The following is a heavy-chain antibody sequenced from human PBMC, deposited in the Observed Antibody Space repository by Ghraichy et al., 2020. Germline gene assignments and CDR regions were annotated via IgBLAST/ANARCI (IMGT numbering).Heavy chain of an antibody. D-gene: IGHD6-19*01. CDR2: IKQDGSEK. CDR1: GFTFSSYW. Sequence: LSLICAASGFTFSSYWMSWVRQAPGKGLEWVANIKQDGSEKYYVDSVKGRFTISRDNAKNSLYLQMNSLRAEDTAVYYCARDRYSSGPLHDYWGQGTLVTVSS. J-gene: IGHJ4*02. V-gene: IGHV3-7*03. CDR3: ARDRYSSGPLHDY.